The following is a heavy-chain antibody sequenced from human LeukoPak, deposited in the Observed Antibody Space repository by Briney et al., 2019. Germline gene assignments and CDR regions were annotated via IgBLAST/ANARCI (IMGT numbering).Heavy chain of an antibody. D-gene: IGHD2-2*01. V-gene: IGHV4-39*01. CDR1: GGSISRSNSY. CDR3: ARHNIVVVPAASSYYYYYMDV. J-gene: IGHJ6*03. CDR2: INHSGST. Sequence: SETLSLTCTVSGGSISRSNSYWGWIRQPPGKGLEWIGEINHSGSTNYNPSLKSRVTISVDTSKNQFSLKLSSVTAADTAVYYCARHNIVVVPAASSYYYYYMDVWGKGTTVTVSS.